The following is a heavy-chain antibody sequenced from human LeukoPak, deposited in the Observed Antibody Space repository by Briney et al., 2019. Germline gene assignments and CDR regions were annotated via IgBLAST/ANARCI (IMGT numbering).Heavy chain of an antibody. J-gene: IGHJ5*02. CDR2: ISGGDDTT. CDR1: GFSLGIYA. V-gene: IGHV3-23*01. Sequence: GGSLRLSCAASGFSLGIYAMSWVRQAPGKGLEWVSTISGGDDTTFYADSVKGRFTISRDNSKNTLYLQMNSLRAEDTAVYYCAKGGPWGQGTLVTVSS. CDR3: AKGGP.